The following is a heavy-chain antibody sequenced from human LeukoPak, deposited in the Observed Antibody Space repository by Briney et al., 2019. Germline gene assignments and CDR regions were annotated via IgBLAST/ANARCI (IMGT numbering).Heavy chain of an antibody. D-gene: IGHD3-16*01. Sequence: GGSLRLSCTASGFTFGDYAMSWFRQAPGKGLEWVSSISSSSSYIYYADSVKGRFTISRDNAKKSLYLQMNSLRAEDTAVYYCVRDCLGHFYFDYWGQGTLVTVSS. V-gene: IGHV3-21*01. CDR2: ISSSSSYI. J-gene: IGHJ4*02. CDR3: VRDCLGHFYFDY. CDR1: GFTFGDYA.